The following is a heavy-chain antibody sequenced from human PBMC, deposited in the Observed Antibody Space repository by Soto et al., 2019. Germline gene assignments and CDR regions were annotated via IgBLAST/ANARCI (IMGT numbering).Heavy chain of an antibody. Sequence: EVQLVESEGGLVQPGGSLRLSCAASGFTFSNYNMNWVGQAPGKGLEWVSYISSSSSTTYYADSVKGRFTISRDNAKKTLYLQMNTLRDEDTAVYYCARDGSSSWYNWFDPWGQGTLVTVSS. CDR3: ARDGSSSWYNWFDP. CDR1: GFTFSNYN. J-gene: IGHJ5*02. V-gene: IGHV3-48*02. D-gene: IGHD6-13*01. CDR2: ISSSSSTT.